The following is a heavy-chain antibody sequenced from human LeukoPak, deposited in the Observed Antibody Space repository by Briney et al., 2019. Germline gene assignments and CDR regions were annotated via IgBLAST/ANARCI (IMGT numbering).Heavy chain of an antibody. D-gene: IGHD1-26*01. J-gene: IGHJ4*02. CDR2: ITGSGGST. CDR1: GFTFSTYV. Sequence: GGSLRLSCTASGFTFSTYVMNWVRQAPGKGLEWVSTITGSGGSTYYADSVKGRFTTSRDNSKNTLYLQMNSLRAEDTAVYYCAKRWSGSYSWFDYWGQGTLVTVSS. CDR3: AKRWSGSYSWFDY. V-gene: IGHV3-23*01.